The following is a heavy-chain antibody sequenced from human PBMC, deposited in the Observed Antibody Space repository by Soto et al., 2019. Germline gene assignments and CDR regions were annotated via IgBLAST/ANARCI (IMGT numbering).Heavy chain of an antibody. V-gene: IGHV3-43*01. CDR1: GFTFDDYN. CDR2: ISRDGTNT. J-gene: IGHJ5*02. Sequence: GGSLRLSCAASGFTFDDYNMHWVRQAPGKGLEWVSLISRDGTNTNYAESVKGRFAISRDNSKNSLYLQMNSLRTEDTALYYCVKETYYYDVSSYYPLGSWGQGTLVTVSS. D-gene: IGHD3-22*01. CDR3: VKETYYYDVSSYYPLGS.